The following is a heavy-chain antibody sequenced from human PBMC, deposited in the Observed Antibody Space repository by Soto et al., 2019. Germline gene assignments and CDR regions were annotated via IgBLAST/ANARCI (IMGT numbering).Heavy chain of an antibody. J-gene: IGHJ3*02. CDR3: AKDLAYSSSSYAFDI. CDR2: ISYDGSNK. Sequence: GGSLRLSCAASGFTFSSYCMHWVRQAPGKGLEWVAVISYDGSNKYYADSVKGRFTISRDNSKNTLYLQMNSLRAEDTAVYYCAKDLAYSSSSYAFDIWGQGTMVTVSS. CDR1: GFTFSSYC. D-gene: IGHD6-6*01. V-gene: IGHV3-30*18.